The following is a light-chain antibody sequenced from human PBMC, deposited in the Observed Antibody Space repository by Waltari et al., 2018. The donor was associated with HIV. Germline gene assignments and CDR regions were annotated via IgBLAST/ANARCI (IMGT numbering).Light chain of an antibody. CDR3: MQGLQSPYT. Sequence: DIVMTQSPLSLSVPLGGTASISFKSTQRLQHSDGLTYLGWYFQKPGQAPRLLIFLVTTRASGVPYRFSGSASGRECTLQISASEADDAGSYYCMQGLQSPYTFGQWTRLEIK. CDR2: LVT. J-gene: IGKJ2*01. V-gene: IGKV2-28*01. CDR1: QRLQHSDGLTY.